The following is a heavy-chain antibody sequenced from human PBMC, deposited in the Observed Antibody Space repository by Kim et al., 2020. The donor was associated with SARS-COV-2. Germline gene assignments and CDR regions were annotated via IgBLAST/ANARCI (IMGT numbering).Heavy chain of an antibody. V-gene: IGHV3-64D*06. J-gene: IGHJ5*02. Sequence: GGSLRLSCSASGFTFSSYAMHWVRQAPGKGLEYVSAISSNGGSTYYADSVKGRFTISRDNSKNTLYLQMSSLRAEDTAVYYCVKDGPHSSGWPTYNWFDPWGQGTLVTVSS. D-gene: IGHD6-19*01. CDR3: VKDGPHSSGWPTYNWFDP. CDR1: GFTFSSYA. CDR2: ISSNGGST.